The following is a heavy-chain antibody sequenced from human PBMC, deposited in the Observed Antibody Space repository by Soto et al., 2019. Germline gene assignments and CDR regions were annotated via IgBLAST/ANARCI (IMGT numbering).Heavy chain of an antibody. V-gene: IGHV3-23*01. CDR3: AKEGSGVRGIIVSLIYDY. Sequence: GGSLRLSCAATGFTFRKYAMSWVRQAPGKGLEWVSTISGTGGGTYYADAVKGRFAISRDNSEGTVDLQMNSLRVEDTATYYCAKEGSGVRGIIVSLIYDYWGQGVLVTVST. D-gene: IGHD3-10*01. CDR1: GFTFRKYA. CDR2: ISGTGGGT. J-gene: IGHJ4*02.